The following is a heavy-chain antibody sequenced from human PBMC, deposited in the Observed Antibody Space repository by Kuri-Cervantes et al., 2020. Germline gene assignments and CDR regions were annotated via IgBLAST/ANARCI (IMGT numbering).Heavy chain of an antibody. Sequence: GESLKISCAASGFTFSSYSMSWARQAPGKGLEWVSAISGSGGSTYYADSVKGRFTISRDNSKNTLYLQMNSLRAEDTAVYYCASDAVVATTGSFDIWGQGTMVTVSS. CDR2: ISGSGGST. J-gene: IGHJ3*02. CDR3: ASDAVVATTGSFDI. D-gene: IGHD5-12*01. CDR1: GFTFSSYS. V-gene: IGHV3-23*01.